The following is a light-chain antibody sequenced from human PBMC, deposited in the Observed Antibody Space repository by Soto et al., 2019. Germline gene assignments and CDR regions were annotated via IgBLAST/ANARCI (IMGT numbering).Light chain of an antibody. V-gene: IGLV2-14*01. CDR3: SSYTSSTTYV. J-gene: IGLJ1*01. Sequence: QSALTQPASVSGSPGQSITISCTGTSSDVGGYKYVSWYQHHPGKGPKLMLYDVSNRPSEVSNRFSGSKSGNTASLTISGLQAEDEADYYCSSYTSSTTYVFGTGTKLTVL. CDR2: DVS. CDR1: SSDVGGYKY.